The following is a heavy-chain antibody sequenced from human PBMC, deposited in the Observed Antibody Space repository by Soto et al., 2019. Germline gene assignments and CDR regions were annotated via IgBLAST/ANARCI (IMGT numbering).Heavy chain of an antibody. D-gene: IGHD3-10*01. CDR1: GGSFSGYY. V-gene: IGHV4-34*01. CDR2: INHSGST. CDR3: ARGRGFVVRGIPFDY. J-gene: IGHJ4*02. Sequence: SETLSLTCAVYGGSFSGYYWSWIRQPPGKGLEWIGEINHSGSTNYNPSLKSRVTISVDTSKNQFSLKLSSVTAADTAVYYCARGRGFVVRGIPFDYWGQGTLVTVS.